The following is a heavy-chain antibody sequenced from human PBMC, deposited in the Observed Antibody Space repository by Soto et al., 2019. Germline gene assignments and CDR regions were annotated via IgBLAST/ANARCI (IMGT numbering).Heavy chain of an antibody. CDR2: ISSSSSYI. D-gene: IGHD4-17*01. CDR3: ARVNARGDYSIDY. CDR1: GFTFSSYS. Sequence: EVQLVESGGGLVKPGGSLRLSCAASGFTFSSYSMNWVRQAPGKGLEWVSSISSSSSYIYYADSVKGRFTISRDNAKNSLYLQMNSLRAEDTAVYYCARVNARGDYSIDYWGQGTLVTVSS. V-gene: IGHV3-21*01. J-gene: IGHJ4*02.